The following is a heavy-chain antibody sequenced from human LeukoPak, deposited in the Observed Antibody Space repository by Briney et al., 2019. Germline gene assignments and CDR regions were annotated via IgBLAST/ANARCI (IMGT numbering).Heavy chain of an antibody. Sequence: HXVRQAXXXGLXXXSAISSNGGSTYYANSVKGRFTISRDNSTNTLDLQMSSLRAEDMAVYYCARDISGSYFYYFDYWGQGTLVTVSS. CDR3: ARDISGSYFYYFDY. CDR2: ISSNGGST. J-gene: IGHJ4*02. D-gene: IGHD1-26*01. V-gene: IGHV3-64*01.